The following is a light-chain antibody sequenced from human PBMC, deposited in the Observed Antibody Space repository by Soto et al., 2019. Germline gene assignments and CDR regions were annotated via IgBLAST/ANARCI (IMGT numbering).Light chain of an antibody. J-gene: IGKJ5*01. CDR1: QNISIY. CDR2: DAS. V-gene: IGKV3-11*01. Sequence: IVLTQSPATLSLSPGERATLSCRASQNISIYLAWYQQKPGQAPRLLIYDASNRATGIPARFSDSGSGTDFTLTISSLEPEDFAVYYCQQCNNWPPEITFGQGTRLDI. CDR3: QQCNNWPPEIT.